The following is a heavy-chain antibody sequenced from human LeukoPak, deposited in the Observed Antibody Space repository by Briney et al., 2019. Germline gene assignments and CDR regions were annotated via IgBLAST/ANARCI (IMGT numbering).Heavy chain of an antibody. CDR1: GFTFSTYW. Sequence: QPGGSLRLSCAASGFTFSTYWMHWVRQAPGKGLVWVSRINGDGSSTSYGDSVKGRFTISRDNAKNTLYLRMNGLRVEDTAVYYCARALGDIRGQGTLVTVSS. CDR2: INGDGSST. CDR3: ARALGDI. V-gene: IGHV3-74*01. J-gene: IGHJ4*02.